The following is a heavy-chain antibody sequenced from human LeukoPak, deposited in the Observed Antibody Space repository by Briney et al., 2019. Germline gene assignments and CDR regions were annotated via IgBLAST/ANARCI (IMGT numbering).Heavy chain of an antibody. D-gene: IGHD3-9*01. CDR1: GFTFSSYG. CDR3: AKVLRYFDWLSPFDY. J-gene: IGHJ4*02. CDR2: IRYDGSNK. Sequence: PGRSLRLSCAASGFTFSSYGMHWVRQAPGKGLEWVAFIRYDGSNKYYADSVKGRFTISRDNSKNTLYLQMNSLRAEDTAVYYCAKVLRYFDWLSPFDYWGQGTLVTVSS. V-gene: IGHV3-30*02.